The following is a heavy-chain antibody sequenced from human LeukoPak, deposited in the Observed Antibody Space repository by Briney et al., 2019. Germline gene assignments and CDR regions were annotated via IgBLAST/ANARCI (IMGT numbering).Heavy chain of an antibody. CDR2: IYTSGST. D-gene: IGHD4-17*01. CDR1: GGSISGGSYY. Sequence: SETLSLTCTVSGGSISGGSYYWSWIRQPAGKGLEWIGRIYTSGSTNYNPSLKSRVTMSVDTSKNQFSLKLSSVTAADTAVYYCARGYYGDAFDYWGQGTLVTVSS. V-gene: IGHV4-61*02. CDR3: ARGYYGDAFDY. J-gene: IGHJ4*02.